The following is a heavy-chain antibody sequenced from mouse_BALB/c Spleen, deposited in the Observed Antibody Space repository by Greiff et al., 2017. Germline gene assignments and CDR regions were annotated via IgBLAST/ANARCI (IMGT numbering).Heavy chain of an antibody. V-gene: IGHV2-9*02. CDR2: IWAGGST. CDR1: GFSLTSYG. Sequence: VKLMESGPGLVAPSQSLSITCTVSGFSLTSYGVHWVRQPPGKGLEWLGVIWAGGSTNYNSALMSRLSISKDNSKSQVFLKMNSLQTDDTAMYYCARDQAGNSPFAYWGQGTLVTVSA. CDR3: ARDQAGNSPFAY. J-gene: IGHJ3*01. D-gene: IGHD2-1*01.